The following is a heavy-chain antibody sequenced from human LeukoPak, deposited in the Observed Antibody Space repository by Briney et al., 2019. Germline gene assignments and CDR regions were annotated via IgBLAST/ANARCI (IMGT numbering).Heavy chain of an antibody. CDR2: IYTSGST. J-gene: IGHJ5*02. V-gene: IGHV4-4*07. CDR1: GGSISGYY. Sequence: SETLSLTCTVSGGSISGYYWSWIRQPAGKGLEWIGRIYTSGSTNYNPSLKSRVTMSVDTSKNQFSLKLSSVTAADTAVYYCARDGPYYDFWSGYYPHDWFDPWGQGTLVTVSS. D-gene: IGHD3-3*01. CDR3: ARDGPYYDFWSGYYPHDWFDP.